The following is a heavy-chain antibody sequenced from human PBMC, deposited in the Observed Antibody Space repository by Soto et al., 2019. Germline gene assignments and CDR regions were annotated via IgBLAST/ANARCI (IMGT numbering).Heavy chain of an antibody. CDR1: GFTFSSYW. CDR2: INSDGSSI. Sequence: EVHLVESGGGLVQPGGSLRLSCAASGFTFSSYWMHWVRQAPGKGLVWVSRINSDGSSIRYADSVKGRFNISRDDAKNTLYLQMNNLGADDTAVYYSATSISVGGGGWGQGALDTVSS. J-gene: IGHJ4*02. D-gene: IGHD3-16*01. V-gene: IGHV3-74*01. CDR3: ATSISVGGGG.